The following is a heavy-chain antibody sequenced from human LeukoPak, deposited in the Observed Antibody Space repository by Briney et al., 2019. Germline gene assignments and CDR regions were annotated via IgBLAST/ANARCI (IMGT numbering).Heavy chain of an antibody. CDR3: ATYGFCSSSSCYYFDY. CDR1: GYSITSGYY. J-gene: IGHJ4*02. V-gene: IGHV4-38-2*02. D-gene: IGHD2-2*03. Sequence: SETLSLTCTLSGYSITSGYYWGWIRQPPGKGLEWIGSIYHSGSTYYNPSLMRRVTISVDTSKNQFSLQLTSVTAADTAFYYCATYGFCSSSSCYYFDYWGQGTLVTVSS. CDR2: IYHSGST.